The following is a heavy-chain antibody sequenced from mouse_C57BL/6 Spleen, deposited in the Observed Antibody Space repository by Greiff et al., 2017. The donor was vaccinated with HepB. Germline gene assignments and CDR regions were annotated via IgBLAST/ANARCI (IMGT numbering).Heavy chain of an antibody. CDR2: ISGGGGNT. CDR3: ARTGHYYGSSYWYFDV. D-gene: IGHD1-1*01. CDR1: GFTFSSYT. Sequence: EVMLVESGGGLVKPGGSLKLSCAASGFTFSSYTMSWVRQTPEKRLEWVATISGGGGNTYYPDSVKGRFTISRDNAKNTLYLQMSSLRSEDTALYYCARTGHYYGSSYWYFDVWGTGTTVTVSS. V-gene: IGHV5-9*01. J-gene: IGHJ1*03.